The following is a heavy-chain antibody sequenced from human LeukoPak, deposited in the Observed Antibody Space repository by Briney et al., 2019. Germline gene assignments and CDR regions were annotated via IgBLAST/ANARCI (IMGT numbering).Heavy chain of an antibody. CDR1: EFSVNSSF. D-gene: IGHD5-12*01. J-gene: IGHJ4*02. CDR2: IYRGGNT. Sequence: PGGSLRLSCAASEFSVNSSFMIWVRQAPGKGLEWVSVIYRGGNTYYADSVKGRFTISRDNSKNTLYLQMNSLRAEDTAVYYCARGYSGYEYFDYWGQGTLVTVSS. CDR3: ARGYSGYEYFDY. V-gene: IGHV3-53*01.